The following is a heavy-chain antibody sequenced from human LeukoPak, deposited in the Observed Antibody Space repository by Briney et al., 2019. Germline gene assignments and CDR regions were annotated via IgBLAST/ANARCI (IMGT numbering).Heavy chain of an antibody. Sequence: SETLSLTCTVSGGSISSYYWSWVRQPAGKGLEWIGRIYTSGSTYYNPSLKSRVTISVDTSKNQISLKLSSVTAADTAVYYCARMYYYDSSGYQYYFDYWGQGTLVTVSS. D-gene: IGHD3-22*01. J-gene: IGHJ4*02. CDR1: GGSISSYY. V-gene: IGHV4-4*07. CDR2: IYTSGST. CDR3: ARMYYYDSSGYQYYFDY.